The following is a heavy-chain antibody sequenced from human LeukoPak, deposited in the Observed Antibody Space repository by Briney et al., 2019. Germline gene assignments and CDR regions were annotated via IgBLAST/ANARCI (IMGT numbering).Heavy chain of an antibody. J-gene: IGHJ4*02. V-gene: IGHV3-23*01. CDR1: GFTFSSYA. CDR2: ISGSGGST. Sequence: GGSLRLSCAASGFTFSSYAMSWVRQAPGKGLEWVSAISGSGGSTYYADSVKGRFTISRDNSKNTLYLQMSSLRAEDTAVYYCAKHYRLPFSHFDYWGQGTLVTVSS. CDR3: AKHYRLPFSHFDY. D-gene: IGHD3-10*01.